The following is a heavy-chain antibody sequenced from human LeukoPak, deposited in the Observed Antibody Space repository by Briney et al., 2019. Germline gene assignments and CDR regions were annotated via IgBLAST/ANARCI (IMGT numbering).Heavy chain of an antibody. Sequence: GGSLRLSCAASGFTFSSYDMHWIRHAPGRGLEWVSAIGTVGDTYYPASMKGRFTISRENARNSLYLQMNSLRAGDTAVYYCARQRETAVAGTGFDHWGQGTLVAVSS. J-gene: IGHJ4*02. CDR2: IGTVGDT. CDR3: ARQRETAVAGTGFDH. D-gene: IGHD6-19*01. V-gene: IGHV3-13*01. CDR1: GFTFSSYD.